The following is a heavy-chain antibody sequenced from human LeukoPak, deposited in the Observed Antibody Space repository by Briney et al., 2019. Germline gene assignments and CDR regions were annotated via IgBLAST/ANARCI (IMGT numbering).Heavy chain of an antibody. D-gene: IGHD2-2*01. CDR3: ARSCSSTSCYDGRFDP. J-gene: IGHJ5*02. CDR1: GGSISSGGYS. CDR2: IYHSGST. Sequence: PSQTLSLTCAVSGGSISSGGYSWSWLRQPPGKGLEWIGYIYHSGSTYYNPSLKSRVTISVDRSKSQFSLKLSSVTAADTAVYYCARSCSSTSCYDGRFDPWGQGTLVTVSS. V-gene: IGHV4-30-2*01.